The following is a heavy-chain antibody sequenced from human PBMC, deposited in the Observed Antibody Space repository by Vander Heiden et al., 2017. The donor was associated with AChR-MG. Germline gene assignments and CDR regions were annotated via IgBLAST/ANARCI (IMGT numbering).Heavy chain of an antibody. CDR1: GGSFTTYT. CDR3: ARADGYCTGGGCFRHSYDYFGMDV. CDR2: IIPRFGTT. Sequence: QVQLVQSGAEVKKAGSSVKVSCKVSGGSFTTYTISWVRQAPGQGLEWMGGIIPRFGTTHYAQEFQGRVTISADKSTSTAYMELSSLRSDDTAVYFCARADGYCTGGGCFRHSYDYFGMDVWGQGTTVTVSS. J-gene: IGHJ6*02. D-gene: IGHD2-15*01. V-gene: IGHV1-69*06.